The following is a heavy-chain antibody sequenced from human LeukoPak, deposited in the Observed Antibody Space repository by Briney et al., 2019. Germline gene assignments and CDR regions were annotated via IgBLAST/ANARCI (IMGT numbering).Heavy chain of an antibody. Sequence: GGSLSLSCAVSGFTFSSYAMHWVRQAPGKGLEWGAVISYDGSNKYYADSVKGRFTIFRDNSKNTLYLQMNSLRAEDTAVFYCARDRNYYGSGSYLYYYYGMDVWGQGTTVTVSS. V-gene: IGHV3-30-3*01. CDR3: ARDRNYYGSGSYLYYYYGMDV. CDR1: GFTFSSYA. CDR2: ISYDGSNK. D-gene: IGHD3-10*01. J-gene: IGHJ6*02.